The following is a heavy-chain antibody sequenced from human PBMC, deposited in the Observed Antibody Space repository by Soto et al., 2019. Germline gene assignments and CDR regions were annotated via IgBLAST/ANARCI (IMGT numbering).Heavy chain of an antibody. Sequence: PSETLSLTCTVSGGSIFTYSWTWIRQPAGKGLEWVGHIYSSGSANYNPSLKSRLSMSVDPSKNQFSLRLTSVTAADTAVYYCATIVGANDYWGQVTLVTVCS. CDR3: ATIVGANDY. CDR2: IYSSGSA. CDR1: GGSIFTYS. V-gene: IGHV4-4*07. D-gene: IGHD1-26*01. J-gene: IGHJ4*02.